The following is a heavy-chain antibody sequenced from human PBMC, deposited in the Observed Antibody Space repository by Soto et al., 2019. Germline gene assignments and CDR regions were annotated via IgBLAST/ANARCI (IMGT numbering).Heavy chain of an antibody. V-gene: IGHV3-23*01. Sequence: EVQLLESGGGLVQPGGSLRLSCAASGFPLSTYGMTWVRQAPGKGLEWVSAITGDGGNTYYVDSVKGRFTSSRDNSKNMLYLQVNSLRVEDTAVYYCARIRGYWYGLDVWGQGTTVTVSS. J-gene: IGHJ6*02. CDR1: GFPLSTYG. CDR2: ITGDGGNT. CDR3: ARIRGYWYGLDV.